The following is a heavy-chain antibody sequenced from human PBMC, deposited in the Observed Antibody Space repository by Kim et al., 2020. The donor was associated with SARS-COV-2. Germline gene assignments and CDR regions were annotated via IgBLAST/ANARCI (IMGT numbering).Heavy chain of an antibody. CDR2: IYSGGST. CDR1: GFTVSSNY. V-gene: IGHV3-66*01. J-gene: IGHJ6*02. CDR3: ARSRGPYCSSTSCYAKGYYGMDV. Sequence: GGSLRLSCAASGFTVSSNYMSWVRQAPGKGLEWVSVIYSGGSTYYADSVKGRFTISRDNSKNTLYLQMNSLRAEDTAVYYCARSRGPYCSSTSCYAKGYYGMDVWGQGTTVTVSS. D-gene: IGHD2-2*01.